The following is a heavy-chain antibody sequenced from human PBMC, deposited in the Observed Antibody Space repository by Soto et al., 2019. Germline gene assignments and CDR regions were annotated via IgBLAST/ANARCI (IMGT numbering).Heavy chain of an antibody. CDR2: IYWDDDK. J-gene: IGHJ4*02. CDR1: GFSLSTSGVG. CDR3: AHTVQPRIIDY. V-gene: IGHV2-5*02. Sequence: QITLKESGPTLVKPTQTLTLTCTFSGFSLSTSGVGVGWIRQPPGKALEWLALIYWDDDKRYSPSLESRPTITKDTSKNQVVLTMTNMDPVDTATYYCAHTVQPRIIDYWGQGTLVTVSS. D-gene: IGHD4-17*01.